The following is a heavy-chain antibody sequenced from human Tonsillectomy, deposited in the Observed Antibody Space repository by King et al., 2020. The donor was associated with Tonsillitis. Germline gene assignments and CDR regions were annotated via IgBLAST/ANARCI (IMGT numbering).Heavy chain of an antibody. J-gene: IGHJ4*02. V-gene: IGHV4-34*01. CDR3: AREPGNYVDY. CDR1: GGSISGYY. Sequence: VQLQQWGAGLLTPSETLSLICAVYGGSISGYYWSWIRQPPGKGLEWIGEINHSGSTNYNPSLKSRVTISVDTSKNQFSLKLSSVTAADTAVYYCAREPGNYVDYWGQGTLVTVSS. CDR2: INHSGST.